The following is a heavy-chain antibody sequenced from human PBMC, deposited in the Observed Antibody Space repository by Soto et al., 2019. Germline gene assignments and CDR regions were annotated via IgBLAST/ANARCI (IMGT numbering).Heavy chain of an antibody. CDR2: ISGSGDST. J-gene: IGHJ4*02. Sequence: PGGSLRLSCAASGFTFSSYAMNWVRQAPGKGLEWVSVISGSGDSTYYADSVKGRFTISRDNSKNSLYLQMNSLRAEDTALYFCARVPEYSDGWPLDYWGQGTLVTVSS. CDR3: ARVPEYSDGWPLDY. CDR1: GFTFSSYA. D-gene: IGHD6-19*01. V-gene: IGHV3-23*01.